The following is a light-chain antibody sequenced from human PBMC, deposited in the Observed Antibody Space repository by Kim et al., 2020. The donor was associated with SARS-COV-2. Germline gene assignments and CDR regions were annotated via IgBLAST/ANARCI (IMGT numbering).Light chain of an antibody. CDR3: QEWDSSNEG. CDR1: KLGAKY. CDR2: QDS. Sequence: VSPGHTASINYHGDKLGAKYARWYQQKPGPSPVLVMDQDSKRPSGIHERFPGSNSGNTATLTISGTQAMDAADYYCQEWDSSNEGFGGGTQLTIL. V-gene: IGLV3-1*01. J-gene: IGLJ3*02.